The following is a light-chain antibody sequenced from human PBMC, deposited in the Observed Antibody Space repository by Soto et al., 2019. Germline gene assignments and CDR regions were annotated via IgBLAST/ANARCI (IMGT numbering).Light chain of an antibody. CDR3: QQYDDWTMYT. Sequence: EIVMTQSPVTLSVSPGETATLSCRASQSIGFHLAWCLQRPGQTPRLVIYSASIRAPGVPDRFSGSGSGTEFTLTINSLQSEDFAVYYCQQYDDWTMYTFGQGTKVEI. CDR2: SAS. CDR1: QSIGFH. V-gene: IGKV3-15*01. J-gene: IGKJ2*01.